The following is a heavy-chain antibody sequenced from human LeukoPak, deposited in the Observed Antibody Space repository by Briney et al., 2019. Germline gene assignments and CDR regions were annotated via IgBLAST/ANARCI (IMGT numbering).Heavy chain of an antibody. Sequence: PGGSLRLSCAASGFTFSSYAMSWVRQSPGKGLEWVSALSGSGGRTDYADSVRGRFTISRDNSKNTLYLQMNSLRAEDTAVYYCAKGASNRVVIRWFDYWGQGTLVTVSS. J-gene: IGHJ4*02. CDR2: LSGSGGRT. CDR3: AKGASNRVVIRWFDY. CDR1: GFTFSSYA. D-gene: IGHD3-10*01. V-gene: IGHV3-23*01.